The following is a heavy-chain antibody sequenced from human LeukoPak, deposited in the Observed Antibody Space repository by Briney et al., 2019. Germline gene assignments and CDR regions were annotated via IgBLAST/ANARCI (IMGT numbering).Heavy chain of an antibody. J-gene: IGHJ6*03. Sequence: RSSETLSLTCAVYGGSFSGYYWSWIRPPPGKGLEWIGEINHSGSTNYNPSLKSRVTISVDTSKNQFSLKLSSVTAADTAVYYCARTTEGYCRSTSCYDFSYSYYMDVWGKGTTVTISS. CDR3: ARTTEGYCRSTSCYDFSYSYYMDV. D-gene: IGHD2-2*01. CDR2: INHSGST. CDR1: GGSFSGYY. V-gene: IGHV4-34*01.